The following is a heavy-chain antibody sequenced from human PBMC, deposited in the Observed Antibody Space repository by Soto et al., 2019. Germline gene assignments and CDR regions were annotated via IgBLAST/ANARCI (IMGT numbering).Heavy chain of an antibody. Sequence: ASVKVSCKASGYTFTSYGISWVRQAPGQGLEWMGWISAYNGNTNYAQKLQGRVTMTTDTSTSTAYMELRSLRSDDTAVYYCARDGGAYCGGDCYLNWFDPCVQGTLVTVSS. CDR3: ARDGGAYCGGDCYLNWFDP. CDR1: GYTFTSYG. J-gene: IGHJ5*02. V-gene: IGHV1-18*04. D-gene: IGHD2-21*02. CDR2: ISAYNGNT.